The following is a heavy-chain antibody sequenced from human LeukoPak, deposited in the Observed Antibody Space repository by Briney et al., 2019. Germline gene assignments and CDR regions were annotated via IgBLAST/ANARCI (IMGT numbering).Heavy chain of an antibody. CDR3: AKAWFGSSSGGALN. V-gene: IGHV3-23*01. CDR2: ISGSGVGT. Sequence: PGGSLRLSCAASGFTFSSYVMSWVRQAPGKGLEWLSGISGSGVGTYYADSVKGRFTISRDNSKNTLYLQMNSLTVEDTAVYYCAKAWFGSSSGGALNWGQGTLVTVSS. J-gene: IGHJ4*02. D-gene: IGHD6-6*01. CDR1: GFTFSSYV.